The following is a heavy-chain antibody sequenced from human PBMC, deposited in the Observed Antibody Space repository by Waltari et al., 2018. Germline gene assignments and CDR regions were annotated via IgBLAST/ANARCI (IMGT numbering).Heavy chain of an antibody. J-gene: IGHJ4*02. Sequence: QVQLVQSGAEVKKPGSSVKVSCKASGGTFSSYAISWVRQAPGQGLEWMGGIIPIFGTANYAQKFQGSVTITADESTSTAYMELSSLRSEDTAVYYCASIRALLSGYGYFDYWGQGTLVTVSS. V-gene: IGHV1-69*13. CDR3: ASIRALLSGYGYFDY. CDR2: IIPIFGTA. CDR1: GGTFSSYA. D-gene: IGHD3-22*01.